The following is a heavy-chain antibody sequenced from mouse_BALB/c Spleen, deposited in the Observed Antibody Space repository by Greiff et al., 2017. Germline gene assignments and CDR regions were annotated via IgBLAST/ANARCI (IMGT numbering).Heavy chain of an antibody. Sequence: VQLQQSGAELVKPGASVKLSCTASGFNIKDTYMHWVKQRPEQGLEWIGRIDPANGNTKYDPKFQGKATITADTSSNTAYLQLSSLTSEDTAVYYCARSGDYGYFDVWGAGTSVTVSS. CDR1: GFNIKDTY. V-gene: IGHV14-3*02. D-gene: IGHD3-1*01. J-gene: IGHJ1*01. CDR2: IDPANGNT. CDR3: ARSGDYGYFDV.